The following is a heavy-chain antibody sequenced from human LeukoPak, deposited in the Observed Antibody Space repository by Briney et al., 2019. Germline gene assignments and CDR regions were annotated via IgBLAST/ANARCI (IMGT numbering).Heavy chain of an antibody. J-gene: IGHJ4*02. CDR1: GGSFSGYY. CDR3: AREDSSSSQPFDY. V-gene: IGHV4-34*01. Sequence: SETLSLTCAVYGGSFSGYYWSWIRQPPGKGLEWIGEINHGGSTNYNPSLKSRVTISVDTSKNQFSLKLSSVTAADTAVYYCAREDSSSSQPFDYWGQGTLVTVSS. D-gene: IGHD6-6*01. CDR2: INHGGST.